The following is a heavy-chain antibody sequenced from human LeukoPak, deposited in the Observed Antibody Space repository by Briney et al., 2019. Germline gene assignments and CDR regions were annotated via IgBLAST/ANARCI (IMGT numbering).Heavy chain of an antibody. CDR2: MNPNSGNT. V-gene: IGHV1-8*01. J-gene: IGHJ3*02. CDR1: GYTFTSYD. D-gene: IGHD3-10*01. CDR3: ARLRLLWFGTDAFDI. Sequence: ASVKVSCKASGYTFTSYDINWVRQATGQGLEWMGWMNPNSGNTGYAQKFQGRVTMTRDTSISTAYMELSRLRSDDTAVYYCARLRLLWFGTDAFDIWGQGTMVTVSS.